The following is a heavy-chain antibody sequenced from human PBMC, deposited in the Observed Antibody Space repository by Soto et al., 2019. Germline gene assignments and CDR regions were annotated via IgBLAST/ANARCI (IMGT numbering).Heavy chain of an antibody. CDR3: ARGRRYYDSSAYDACNI. CDR2: ISSSGSTI. Sequence: QVQLVESGGGLVKPGGSLRLSCAVSRFTFSDYYMSWIRQAPGKGLEWVSYISSSGSTIYHADSVKGRFTISRDNAKNSLYLQMSSLRAGDTAVYYCARGRRYYDSSAYDACNIWGQGTMVTVSS. J-gene: IGHJ3*02. D-gene: IGHD3-22*01. V-gene: IGHV3-11*01. CDR1: RFTFSDYY.